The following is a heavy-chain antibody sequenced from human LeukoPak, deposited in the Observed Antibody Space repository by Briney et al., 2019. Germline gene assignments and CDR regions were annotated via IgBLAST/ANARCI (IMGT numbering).Heavy chain of an antibody. CDR3: ARADNGGNWFDP. CDR2: ISAGNGNV. J-gene: IGHJ5*02. V-gene: IGHV1-3*01. Sequence: GASVEVSCKATGYTFTSFAMHWVRQAPGQRLEWMGWISAGNGNVKYSQKFQGRVTITRDTSASTAYMELSSLRSEDTGVYYCARADNGGNWFDPWGQGTLVTVSS. CDR1: GYTFTSFA. D-gene: IGHD4-23*01.